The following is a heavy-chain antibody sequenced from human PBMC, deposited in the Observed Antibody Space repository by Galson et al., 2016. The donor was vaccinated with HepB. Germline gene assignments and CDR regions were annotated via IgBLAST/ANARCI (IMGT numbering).Heavy chain of an antibody. CDR1: GFSFSSYA. CDR2: ISGSGGST. CDR3: ATGEDTSGSHFDY. D-gene: IGHD3-22*01. V-gene: IGHV3-23*01. J-gene: IGHJ4*02. Sequence: SLRLSCAVSGFSFSSYAMTWVRQAPGKGLEWVSHISGSGGSTYYAASVKGRFTISRDNSKNTVFLQMNSLRAEDTAVYYCATGEDTSGSHFDYWGQGTLVTVSS.